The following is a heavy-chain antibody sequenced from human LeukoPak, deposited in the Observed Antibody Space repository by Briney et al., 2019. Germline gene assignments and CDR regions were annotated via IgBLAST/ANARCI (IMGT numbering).Heavy chain of an antibody. D-gene: IGHD3-3*01. V-gene: IGHV4-34*01. Sequence: SETLSLTCAVYGGSFSGYYWSWIRQPPGKGLEWIGEINHSGSTNYNPSLKSRVTISVDTSKNQFSLKLSSVTAADTAVYYCARASRYYDFRNGFDPWGQGTLVTVSS. J-gene: IGHJ5*02. CDR3: ARASRYYDFRNGFDP. CDR1: GGSFSGYY. CDR2: INHSGST.